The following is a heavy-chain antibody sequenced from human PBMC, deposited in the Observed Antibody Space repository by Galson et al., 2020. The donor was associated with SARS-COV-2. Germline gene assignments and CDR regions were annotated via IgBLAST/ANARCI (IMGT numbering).Heavy chain of an antibody. CDR3: ARGGYSGSYSGYYYGMDV. J-gene: IGHJ6*02. V-gene: IGHV1-69*13. Sequence: SVKVSCKASGGTFSSYAISWVRQAPGQGLEWMGGIIPIFGTANYAQKFQGRVTITADESTSTAYMELSSLRSEDTAVYYCARGGYSGSYSGYYYGMDVWGQGTTVTVSS. D-gene: IGHD1-26*01. CDR1: GGTFSSYA. CDR2: IIPIFGTA.